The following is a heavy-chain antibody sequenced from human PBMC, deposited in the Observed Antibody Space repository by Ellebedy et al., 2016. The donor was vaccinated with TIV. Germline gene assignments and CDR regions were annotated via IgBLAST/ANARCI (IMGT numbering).Heavy chain of an antibody. J-gene: IGHJ4*02. CDR3: AREERTSSNPAY. V-gene: IGHV3-48*02. CDR2: ITSRSDTI. Sequence: GESLKISCAGSGFTFSSYAMNWVRQAPGKGLEWVSYITSRSDTIYYADSVEGRFTISRDNAKNSLYLEMNSLRDEDTALYYCAREERTSSNPAYWGQGTLVVVSS. D-gene: IGHD2-2*01. CDR1: GFTFSSYA.